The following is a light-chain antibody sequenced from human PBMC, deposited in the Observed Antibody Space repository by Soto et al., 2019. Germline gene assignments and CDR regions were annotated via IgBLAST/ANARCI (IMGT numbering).Light chain of an antibody. Sequence: DVQMTQSPSSVSASVGDRVTITCRASQGINSWLAWHQQRPGKAPRLLIYAASSLQSGVPSRFRGSGSGTDFTLTISSLQPEDFATYYCKQANSFPVTFGGGTKVEIK. CDR1: QGINSW. CDR2: AAS. V-gene: IGKV1-12*01. J-gene: IGKJ4*01. CDR3: KQANSFPVT.